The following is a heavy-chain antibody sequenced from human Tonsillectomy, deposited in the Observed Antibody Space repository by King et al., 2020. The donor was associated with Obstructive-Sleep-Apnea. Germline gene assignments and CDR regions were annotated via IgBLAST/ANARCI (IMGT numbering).Heavy chain of an antibody. V-gene: IGHV3-21*01. CDR1: GFTFSSYS. CDR3: ARSGNVGATPFDY. J-gene: IGHJ4*02. Sequence: VQLVESGGGLVKPGGSLRLSCAASGFTFSSYSMNWVRQAPGKGLEWVSSLTSSSYYIYYANSVKGRFTNSRDNAKNSLYLQMNSLRAEDTAVYYCARSGNVGATPFDYWGQGTLVTVSS. D-gene: IGHD1-26*01. CDR2: LTSSSYYI.